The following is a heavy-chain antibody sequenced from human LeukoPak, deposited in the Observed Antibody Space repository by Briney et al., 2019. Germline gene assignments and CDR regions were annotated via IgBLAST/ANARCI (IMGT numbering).Heavy chain of an antibody. CDR1: GGSISSGDYY. J-gene: IGHJ4*02. CDR3: ARESTRMTLYDSSGY. CDR2: IYYSGST. D-gene: IGHD3-22*01. V-gene: IGHV4-30-4*08. Sequence: SETLSLTCTVSGGSISSGDYYWSWIRQPPGKGLEWIGYIYYSGSTYYNPSLKSRVTISVDTSKSQFSLKLSSVTAADTAVYYCARESTRMTLYDSSGYWGQRTLVTVSS.